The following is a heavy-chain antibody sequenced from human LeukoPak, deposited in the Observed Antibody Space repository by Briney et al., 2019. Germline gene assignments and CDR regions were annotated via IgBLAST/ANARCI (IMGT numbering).Heavy chain of an antibody. CDR1: GGSISSYY. D-gene: IGHD5-18*01. V-gene: IGHV4-59*01. CDR3: ARERVTAVDI. CDR2: IYYSGST. Sequence: SETLSLTCTVSGGSISSYYWSWIRQPPGKGLEWIGYIYYSGSTNYNPSLKGRVTISVDTSKNQFSLKLSSVTAADTAVYYCARERVTAVDIWGQGTMVTVSS. J-gene: IGHJ3*02.